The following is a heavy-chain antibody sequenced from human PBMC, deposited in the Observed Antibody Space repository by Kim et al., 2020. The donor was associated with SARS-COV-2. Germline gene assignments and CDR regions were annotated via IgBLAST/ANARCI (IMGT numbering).Heavy chain of an antibody. CDR1: GFSLSTSGVG. J-gene: IGHJ5*02. CDR2: IYWDDDK. CDR3: AHRRGGIARRVNWFDP. Sequence: SGPTLVNPTQTLTLTCTFSGFSLSTSGVGVGWIRQPPGKALEWLALIYWDDDKRYSPSLKSRLTITKDTSKNQVVLTMTNMDPVDTATYYCAHRRGGIARRVNWFDPWGQGTLVTVSS. V-gene: IGHV2-5*02. D-gene: IGHD6-13*01.